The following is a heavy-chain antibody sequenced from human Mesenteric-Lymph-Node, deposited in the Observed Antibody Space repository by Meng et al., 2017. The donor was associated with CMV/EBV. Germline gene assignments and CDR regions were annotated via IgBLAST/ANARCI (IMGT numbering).Heavy chain of an antibody. CDR1: GYTFSSYA. J-gene: IGHJ6*02. Sequence: SVKVSCKASGYTFSSYAISWVRQAPGQGLEWMGGIIPIFGTANYAQKFQGRVTITTDESTSTAYMELSSLRSEDTAVYYCASGGKYCSGGSCYSGEYGMDVWGQGTTVTVSS. CDR2: IIPIFGTA. CDR3: ASGGKYCSGGSCYSGEYGMDV. V-gene: IGHV1-69*05. D-gene: IGHD2-15*01.